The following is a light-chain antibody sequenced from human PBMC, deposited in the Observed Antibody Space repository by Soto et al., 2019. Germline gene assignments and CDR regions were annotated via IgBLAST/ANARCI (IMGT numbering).Light chain of an antibody. V-gene: IGKV3-15*01. CDR2: GAS. CDR1: QSVSSN. J-gene: IGKJ1*01. CDR3: QQYNNWPVT. Sequence: ELVLTQSLGTLSLSPGERATLSCRASQSVSSNLAWYQQKPGQAPRLLIYGASTRATGIPARFSGSGSGTEFSLTISSLQSEDFVVYYCQQYNNWPVTFGQGTKV.